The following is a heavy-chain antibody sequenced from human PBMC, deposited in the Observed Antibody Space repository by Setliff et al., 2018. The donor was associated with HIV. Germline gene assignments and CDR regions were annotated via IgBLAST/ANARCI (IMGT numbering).Heavy chain of an antibody. V-gene: IGHV4-39*07. J-gene: IGHJ4*02. CDR2: VDYTGST. CDR3: ARQGNIVVVTSFDY. D-gene: IGHD2-21*02. CDR1: GGSISTSNYY. Sequence: SETLSLTCTVSGGSISTSNYYWGWVRQPPGKGLEWVGNVDYTGSTYYNPSLKSRITISVDTSKNQFSLRLNSVTAADTAVYYCARQGNIVVVTSFDYWGQGTLVTVSS.